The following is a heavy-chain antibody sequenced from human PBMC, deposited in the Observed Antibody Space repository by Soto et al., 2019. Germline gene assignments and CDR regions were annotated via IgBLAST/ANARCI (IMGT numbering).Heavy chain of an antibody. CDR1: GFTFSNAW. J-gene: IGHJ4*01. V-gene: IGHV3-15*07. CDR3: IFDDYGDEPYS. Sequence: GGSLRLSCAASGFTFSNAWMNWVRQAPGKGLEWVGRIKSKTDGGTTDYAAPVKGRFTISRDDSKNTLYLQMNSLKTEDTAVYYCIFDDYGDEPYSWGHGTLVTVSS. CDR2: IKSKTDGGTT. D-gene: IGHD4-17*01.